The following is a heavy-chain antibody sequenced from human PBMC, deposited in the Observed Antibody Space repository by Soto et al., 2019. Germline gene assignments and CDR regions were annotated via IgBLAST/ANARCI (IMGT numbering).Heavy chain of an antibody. J-gene: IGHJ4*02. Sequence: QVQLVQSGAEVKKPGSSVTVSCKASGGTFSSYTISWVRQAPGQGLEWMGRIIPILGIANYAQKFQGRVTITADKSTSTAYMELSSLRSEDTAVYYCAGEGYCSGGSCSLGYWGQGTLVTVSS. CDR1: GGTFSSYT. D-gene: IGHD2-15*01. CDR3: AGEGYCSGGSCSLGY. V-gene: IGHV1-69*08. CDR2: IIPILGIA.